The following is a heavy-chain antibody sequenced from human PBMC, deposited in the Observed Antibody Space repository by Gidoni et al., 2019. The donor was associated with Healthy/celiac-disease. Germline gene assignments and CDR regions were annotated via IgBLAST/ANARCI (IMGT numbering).Heavy chain of an antibody. CDR2: ISGSGGST. D-gene: IGHD1-26*01. Sequence: EEQLLESGGGLVQPGGSLSLSCAASGFTFSSYAMSWVRQAPGKGLEWVSAISGSGGSTYYADSVKGRFTISRDNSNTTLYLQMNSLRAEDTAVYYCAKDSMRRSGYWGQGTLVTVSS. J-gene: IGHJ4*02. V-gene: IGHV3-23*01. CDR3: AKDSMRRSGY. CDR1: GFTFSSYA.